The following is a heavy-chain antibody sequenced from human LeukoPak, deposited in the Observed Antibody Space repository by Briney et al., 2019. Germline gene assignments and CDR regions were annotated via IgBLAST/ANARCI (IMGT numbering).Heavy chain of an antibody. CDR2: IYYSGST. V-gene: IGHV4-39*07. CDR1: GGSISSSSYY. D-gene: IGHD2-8*02. J-gene: IGHJ4*02. CDR3: ARGYWFYFDY. Sequence: SETLSLTCTVSGGSISSSSYYWGWIRQPPGKGLEWIGSIYYSGSTYYNPSLKSRVTISVDTSKNQFSLRLSSVTAADTAVYYCARGYWFYFDYWGQGTLVSVSS.